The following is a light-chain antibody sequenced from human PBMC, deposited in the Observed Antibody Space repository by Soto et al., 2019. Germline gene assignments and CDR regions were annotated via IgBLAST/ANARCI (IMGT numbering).Light chain of an antibody. V-gene: IGKV3-15*01. Sequence: DRLMTQSPPTLSVSPGESATLSFWASQSVSSNLAWYQQKPGQAPRLLIYGVSTRATGIPARFSGSGSETKYTLTISSLQSEDFAVYYCQQYNNWPPLTFGGGTKGGYQ. CDR3: QQYNNWPPLT. J-gene: IGKJ4*01. CDR2: GVS. CDR1: QSVSSN.